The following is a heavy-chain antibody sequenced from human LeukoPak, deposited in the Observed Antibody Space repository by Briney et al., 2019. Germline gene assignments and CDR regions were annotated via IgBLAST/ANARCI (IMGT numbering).Heavy chain of an antibody. CDR1: GGSISRSSYY. D-gene: IGHD6-13*01. CDR2: IYYSGST. CDR3: ARASRIAAAGTRPGYNWFDP. J-gene: IGHJ5*02. V-gene: IGHV4-39*01. Sequence: PSETLSLTCNVSGGSISRSSYYWGWIRQPPGKGLEWIGSIYYSGSTYYNPSLKSRVTISVDTSKNQFSLKLSSVTAADMAVYYCARASRIAAAGTRPGYNWFDPWGQGTLVTVSS.